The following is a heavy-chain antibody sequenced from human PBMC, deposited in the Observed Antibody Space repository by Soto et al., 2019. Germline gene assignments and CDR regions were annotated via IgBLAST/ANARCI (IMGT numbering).Heavy chain of an antibody. CDR2: INPNSGGT. Sequence: ASVKVSCKASGYTFTGYYMHWVRQAPGQGLEWMGWINPNSGGTNYAQKFQGWVTMTRDTSISTAYMELSRLRSDDTAVYYCARDLNYYDSSGYPTGAFAIWGQGTMVTVSS. CDR1: GYTFTGYY. J-gene: IGHJ3*02. CDR3: ARDLNYYDSSGYPTGAFAI. V-gene: IGHV1-2*04. D-gene: IGHD3-22*01.